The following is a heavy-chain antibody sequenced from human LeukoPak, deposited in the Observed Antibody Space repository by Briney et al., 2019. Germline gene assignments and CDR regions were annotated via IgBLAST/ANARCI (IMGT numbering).Heavy chain of an antibody. CDR1: GFTVSSDY. CDR2: FYSGGTT. Sequence: PGGSLRLSCAASGFTVSSDYMSWVRQAPGKGLEWVSVFYSGGTTYYADSVKDRVTISRDIFKNTLYLQLNSLRADDTAVYYCAREAAAGTFDYWGQGTLVTVSS. CDR3: AREAAAGTFDY. J-gene: IGHJ4*02. D-gene: IGHD6-13*01. V-gene: IGHV3-66*01.